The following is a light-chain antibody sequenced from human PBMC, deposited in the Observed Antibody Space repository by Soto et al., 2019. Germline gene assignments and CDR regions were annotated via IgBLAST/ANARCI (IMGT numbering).Light chain of an antibody. Sequence: QSALTQPPSASGSPGQSVTISCTGTSSDVGAYNYVSWYQQHPGNAPKLMIYEVSKRPSGVPDRFSGSKSGNTASLTISGLQAEDEADYYCSSYISSSTLVFGTGTKVTVL. V-gene: IGLV2-8*01. CDR1: SSDVGAYNY. CDR2: EVS. J-gene: IGLJ1*01. CDR3: SSYISSSTLV.